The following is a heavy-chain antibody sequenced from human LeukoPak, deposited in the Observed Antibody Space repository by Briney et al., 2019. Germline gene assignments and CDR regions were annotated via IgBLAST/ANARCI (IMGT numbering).Heavy chain of an antibody. D-gene: IGHD3-10*01. J-gene: IGHJ6*03. CDR2: ISSSSLSYI. CDR1: GFTFNSYS. Sequence: PGGSLRLSCAASGFTFNSYSMNWVRQAPGKGLEWVSSISSSSLSYIYYADSVKGRFTFSRDNSKNTLYLQMNSLRAEDTAVYYCARVLSGRGSLYSYYYYMDVWGKGTTVTISS. CDR3: ARVLSGRGSLYSYYYYMDV. V-gene: IGHV3-21*04.